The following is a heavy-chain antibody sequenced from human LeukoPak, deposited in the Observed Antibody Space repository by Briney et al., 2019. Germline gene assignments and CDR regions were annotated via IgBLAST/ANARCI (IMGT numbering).Heavy chain of an antibody. J-gene: IGHJ4*02. CDR1: GFTFSTYS. V-gene: IGHV3-48*01. Sequence: GGSLRLSCAASGFTFSTYSMNWVRQAPGKGLEWVSYIRSGSSAIYFADSVKGRFTISRDSAKNSLYLQMNSLRAEDTAVYYWARGNYDSSGLIDYWGQGTLVTVSS. D-gene: IGHD3-22*01. CDR3: ARGNYDSSGLIDY. CDR2: IRSGSSAI.